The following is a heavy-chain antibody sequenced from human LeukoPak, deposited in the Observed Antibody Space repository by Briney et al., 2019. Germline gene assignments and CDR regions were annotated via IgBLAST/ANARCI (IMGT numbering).Heavy chain of an antibody. J-gene: IGHJ4*02. D-gene: IGHD3-10*01. V-gene: IGHV4-39*01. CDR3: ARHRIEVWGAKFDY. Sequence: PSETLSLTCTVSGGSISSCSYFWGWIRQPPGKGLEWIGSIYYSGSTYYNPSLKSRVTISVDTSKNQFSLKLSSVTAADTAVYYCARHRIEVWGAKFDYWGQGTLVTVSS. CDR1: GGSISSCSYF. CDR2: IYYSGST.